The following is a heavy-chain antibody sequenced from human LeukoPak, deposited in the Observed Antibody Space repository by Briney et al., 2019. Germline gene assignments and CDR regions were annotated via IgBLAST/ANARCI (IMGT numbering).Heavy chain of an antibody. Sequence: SETLSLTCTVSGGSISAFYWSWIRQPPGKGLEWIGNIYHSGSTNYNPSLKSRVIMSVDTSKKYFSLKLSSVTGADTAVYYCASFDYGDFWYFDIWGRGALVTVSS. CDR3: ASFDYGDFWYFDI. D-gene: IGHD4-17*01. CDR2: IYHSGST. CDR1: GGSISAFY. V-gene: IGHV4-59*01. J-gene: IGHJ2*01.